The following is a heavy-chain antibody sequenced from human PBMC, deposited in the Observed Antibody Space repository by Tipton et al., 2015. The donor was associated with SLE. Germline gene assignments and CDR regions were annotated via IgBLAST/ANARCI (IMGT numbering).Heavy chain of an antibody. CDR3: ASPPYYGSGSYRPYWYFDL. CDR2: ISRSAIDI. CDR1: GFNFRAYE. D-gene: IGHD3-10*01. V-gene: IGHV3-48*03. Sequence: SLRLSCAASGFNFRAYEMNWVRQAPGKGLEWVSYISRSAIDIGYADSVKGRFTISRDNAKNSLYLQMKSLRAEDTAVYYCASPPYYGSGSYRPYWYFDLWGRGTLVTVSS. J-gene: IGHJ2*01.